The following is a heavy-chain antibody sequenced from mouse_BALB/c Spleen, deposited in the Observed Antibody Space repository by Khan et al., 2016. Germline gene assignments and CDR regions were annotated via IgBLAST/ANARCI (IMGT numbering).Heavy chain of an antibody. V-gene: IGHV1-80*01. CDR3: AREGYGYDTFAY. CDR2: IYPGDGDT. Sequence: QVQLQQSGAELVRPGSSVKISCKASGYAFSSYWMNWVKQRPGQGLEWIGQIYPGDGDTNYNGKFKGKATLTADKSSSTAYMQLSSLTSEDSAVYFCAREGYGYDTFAYRGQGTLVTVSA. CDR1: GYAFSSYW. D-gene: IGHD2-2*01. J-gene: IGHJ3*01.